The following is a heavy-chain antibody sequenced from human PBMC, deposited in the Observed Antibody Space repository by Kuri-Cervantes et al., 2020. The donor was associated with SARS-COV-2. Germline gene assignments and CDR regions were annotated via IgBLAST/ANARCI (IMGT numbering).Heavy chain of an antibody. CDR1: GGSFSGYY. V-gene: IGHV4-34*01. D-gene: IGHD6-13*01. CDR3: ARRPIAAAGTGFDY. CDR2: INHSGST. J-gene: IGHJ4*02. Sequence: SETLSLTCAVYGGSFSGYYWSWIRQPPGKGLEWIGEINHSGSTNYNPSLKSRVTISVDTSKTQFSLKLSSVTAADTAVYYCARRPIAAAGTGFDYWGQGTLVTVSS.